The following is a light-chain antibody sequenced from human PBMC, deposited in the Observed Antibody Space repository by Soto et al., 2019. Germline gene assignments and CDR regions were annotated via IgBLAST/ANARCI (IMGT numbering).Light chain of an antibody. CDR1: SGHSTYA. CDR2: VNSDGSH. Sequence: QLVLTQSPSASASLGASVKLTCTLSSGHSTYAIAWHQQQPEKGPRYLMKVNSDGSHNKGDGIPDRFSGSSSGAERYVTISSLQSEDEADYYCQTWGTGTVVFGGGTKLTVL. J-gene: IGLJ2*01. V-gene: IGLV4-69*01. CDR3: QTWGTGTVV.